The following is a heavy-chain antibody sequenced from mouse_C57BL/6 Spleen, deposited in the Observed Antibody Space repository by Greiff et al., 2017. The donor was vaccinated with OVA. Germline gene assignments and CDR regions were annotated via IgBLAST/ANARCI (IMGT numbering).Heavy chain of an antibody. J-gene: IGHJ2*01. V-gene: IGHV5-6*01. CDR2: ISSGGSYT. D-gene: IGHD2-3*01. CDR1: GFTFSSYG. CDR3: ARNDGYFFFGD. Sequence: EVKVVESGGDLVKPGGSLKLSCAASGFTFSSYGMSWVRQTPDKRLEWVATISSGGSYTYYPDSVKGRVTISRDNAKNTLYLQMSSLKSEDTAMYYCARNDGYFFFGDWGQGTTLTVSS.